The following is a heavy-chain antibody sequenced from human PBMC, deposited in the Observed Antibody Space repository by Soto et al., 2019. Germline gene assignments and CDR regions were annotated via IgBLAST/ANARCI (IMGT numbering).Heavy chain of an antibody. D-gene: IGHD1-26*01. CDR3: AKDGYSGSY. V-gene: IGHV3-30*18. CDR1: GFTFSSYG. Sequence: QVQLVESGGGVVQPGRSLRLSCAASGFTFSSYGMHWVRQAPGKGLEWVAVISYDGSNKYYADSVKGRFTISRDNSKNTLYLQMNSQRAEDTAVYYCAKDGYSGSYWGQGTLVTVSS. CDR2: ISYDGSNK. J-gene: IGHJ4*02.